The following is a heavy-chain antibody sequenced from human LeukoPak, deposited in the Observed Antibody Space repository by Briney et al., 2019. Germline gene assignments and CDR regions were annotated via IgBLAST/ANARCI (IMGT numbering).Heavy chain of an antibody. D-gene: IGHD4-17*01. Sequence: GGSLRLSCAASGFTFSSYAMNWVRQAPGKGLEWISGITGGGSNTYYTDSVKGRFTISRDTSKNTPYLQSNSLRSEEPAVYYRVKVGRTTADWGHRTLVTVSS. J-gene: IGHJ4*01. CDR1: GFTFSSYA. CDR3: VKVGRTTAD. V-gene: IGHV3-23*01. CDR2: ITGGGSNT.